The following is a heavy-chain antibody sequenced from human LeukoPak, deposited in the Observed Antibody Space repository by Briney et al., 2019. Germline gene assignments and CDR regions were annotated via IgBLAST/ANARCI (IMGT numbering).Heavy chain of an antibody. CDR1: GFTFSSSA. V-gene: IGHV3-23*01. Sequence: GGSLRLSCAASGFTFSSSAMSWVRQAPGKGLEWVSAISNNGGYTYYADSVQGRFTISRDNSKSTPCLQMNSLRAEDTAVYCCAKQLGYCSDGSCYFPYWGQGTLVTVSS. J-gene: IGHJ4*02. D-gene: IGHD2-15*01. CDR2: ISNNGGYT. CDR3: AKQLGYCSDGSCYFPY.